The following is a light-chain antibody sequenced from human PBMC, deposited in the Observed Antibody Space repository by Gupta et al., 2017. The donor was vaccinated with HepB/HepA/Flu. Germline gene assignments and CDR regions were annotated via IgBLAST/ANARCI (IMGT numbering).Light chain of an antibody. CDR1: SVRRFY. V-gene: IGLV3-19*01. Sequence: SSELTQDPAVSVALGQTVRITCQGDSVRRFYASWYQQKPGQAPILVTYGKNNRPSGIPDRFSGSNSGNTASLTITAAQAEDEADYYCTSRDSSGNHVVFGGGTKLTVL. J-gene: IGLJ2*01. CDR3: TSRDSSGNHVV. CDR2: GKN.